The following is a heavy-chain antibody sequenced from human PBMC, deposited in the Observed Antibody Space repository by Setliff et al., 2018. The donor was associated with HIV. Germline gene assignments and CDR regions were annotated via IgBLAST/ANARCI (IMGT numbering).Heavy chain of an antibody. V-gene: IGHV1-3*01. D-gene: IGHD3-10*01. J-gene: IGHJ4*02. CDR1: GYTFTTYS. CDR2: INVGNGVT. CDR3: ATDRTQTGISMVRGRIVDPARYPLDY. Sequence: ASVKVSCKASGYTFTTYSLHWVRQAPGHSLEWMGWINVGNGVTKYSPELQGRISITRDTSANTAYMELSSLRSDDTAVYYCATDRTQTGISMVRGRIVDPARYPLDYWGQGTLVTVSS.